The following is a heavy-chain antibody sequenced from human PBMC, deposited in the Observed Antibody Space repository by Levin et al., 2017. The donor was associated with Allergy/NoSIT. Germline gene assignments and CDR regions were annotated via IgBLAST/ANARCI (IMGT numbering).Heavy chain of an antibody. D-gene: IGHD3-10*01. Sequence: SETLSLTCTVSGGSISSSSYYWGWIRQPPGKGLEWIGSIYYSGSTYYNPSPKSRVTISVDQSTNQFPLKLSSVTDADTAVYYCARRVGFVVRGVMYAFDIWGQGTLVTVSS. J-gene: IGHJ3*02. CDR2: IYYSGST. CDR3: ARRVGFVVRGVMYAFDI. V-gene: IGHV4-39*01. CDR1: GGSISSSSYY.